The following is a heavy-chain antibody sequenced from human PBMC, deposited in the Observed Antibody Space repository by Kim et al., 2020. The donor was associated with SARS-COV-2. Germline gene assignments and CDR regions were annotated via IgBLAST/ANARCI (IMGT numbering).Heavy chain of an antibody. CDR3: SRGRITLLVVRITPSGHW. Sequence: SETLSLTCAVYGGSFSGYDWSWIRQPPGKGLEWIGEINYSGSANYNPSLMSRVIISADTSKNQFSLKLTAENAADTAVYYCSRGRITLLVVRITPSGHW. V-gene: IGHV4-34*01. CDR2: INYSGSA. D-gene: IGHD3-22*01. CDR1: GGSFSGYD. J-gene: IGHJ2*01.